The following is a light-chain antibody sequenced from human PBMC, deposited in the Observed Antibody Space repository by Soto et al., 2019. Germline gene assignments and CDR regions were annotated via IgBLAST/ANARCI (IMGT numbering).Light chain of an antibody. CDR2: GAS. CDR1: QSVSSSY. CDR3: QQYNNWPPIT. Sequence: EILMTQSPGTLSLSPGERATLSCRASQSVSSSYLAWYQQKPGQAPRLLIYGASTRATGIPARFSGSGSGTEFTLTISSLQSEDFAVYYCQQYNNWPPITFGQGTRLE. J-gene: IGKJ5*01. V-gene: IGKV3-15*01.